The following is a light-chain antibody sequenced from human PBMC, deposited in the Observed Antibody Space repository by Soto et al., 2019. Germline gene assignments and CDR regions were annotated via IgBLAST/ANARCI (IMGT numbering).Light chain of an antibody. Sequence: EIVLTQSPGTLSLSPGERATLSCRASQSITSSYLAWHQQKPGQAPRLLIYGASTRATGIPDRFSGSGSGTDFTLTISRLEPGDFAVYYCQQYGSSPWTFGQGTKVEIK. J-gene: IGKJ1*01. CDR1: QSITSSY. CDR2: GAS. CDR3: QQYGSSPWT. V-gene: IGKV3-20*01.